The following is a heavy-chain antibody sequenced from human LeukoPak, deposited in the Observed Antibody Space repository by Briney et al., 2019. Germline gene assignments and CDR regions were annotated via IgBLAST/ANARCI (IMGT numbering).Heavy chain of an antibody. V-gene: IGHV1-46*01. CDR1: GYTFIAYY. CDR2: INPSGGST. D-gene: IGHD6-19*01. Sequence: GASVKVSCKASGYTFIAYYIHWVRQAPGQGLEWMGVINPSGGSTTYARNFQGRVTMTRDTSTSAVYMELSSLGSEDTAVYYCARGGSLAVAPHLYYFDYWGQGTLVTVSS. J-gene: IGHJ4*02. CDR3: ARGGSLAVAPHLYYFDY.